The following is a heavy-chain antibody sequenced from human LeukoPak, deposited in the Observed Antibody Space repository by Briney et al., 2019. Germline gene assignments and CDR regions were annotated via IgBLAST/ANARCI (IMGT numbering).Heavy chain of an antibody. CDR3: ARINYRAFSI. Sequence: GGPLRLSCVASAFTVSTNYMIWVRQAPGKGLEWVSLYGDGSTYYADSVKGRVTISRDNSKNTVFLQMNSLRAEDTALYYCARINYRAFSIWGQGTMVTVSS. CDR1: AFTVSTNY. CDR2: YGDGST. J-gene: IGHJ3*02. D-gene: IGHD4-11*01. V-gene: IGHV3-66*01.